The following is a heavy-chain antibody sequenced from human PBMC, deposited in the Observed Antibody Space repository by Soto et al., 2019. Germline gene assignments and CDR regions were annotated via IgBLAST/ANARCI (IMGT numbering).Heavy chain of an antibody. CDR2: IIPISGTA. J-gene: IGHJ6*02. CDR1: GGTFSSYA. V-gene: IGHV1-69*01. CDR3: ARSQGSSTSLEIYYYYYYGMDV. D-gene: IGHD2-2*01. Sequence: QVQLVQSGAEVKKPGSSVKFSCKASGGTFSSYAISWVRQAPGQGLEWMGGIIPISGTANYAQKFLGRVTITADESTSTAYMELSSLRSEDTAVYYCARSQGSSTSLEIYYYYYYGMDVWGQGTTVTVSS.